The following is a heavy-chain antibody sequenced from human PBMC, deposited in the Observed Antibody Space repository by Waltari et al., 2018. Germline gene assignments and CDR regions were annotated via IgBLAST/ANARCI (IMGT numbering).Heavy chain of an antibody. CDR2: IWYDGSNK. V-gene: IGHV3-33*06. J-gene: IGHJ4*02. CDR3: AKEGVGAAFDY. D-gene: IGHD1-26*01. CDR1: GFTFSSSG. Sequence: QVQLVESGGGVVQPGRSLRLSCAASGFTFSSSGMHWVRQAPGKGLEWVAVIWYDGSNKYYADSVKGRFTISRDNSKNTLYLQMNSLRAEDTAVYYCAKEGVGAAFDYWGQGTLVTVSS.